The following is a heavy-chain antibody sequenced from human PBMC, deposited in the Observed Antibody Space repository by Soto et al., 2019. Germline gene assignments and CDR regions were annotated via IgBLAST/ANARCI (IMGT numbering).Heavy chain of an antibody. J-gene: IGHJ6*03. CDR1: GFTFSDDY. CDR3: TRVVRYYMDV. Sequence: PGGSLRLSCAASGFTFSDDYMDWVRQAPGKGLEWVGRTRNKANSYTTEYAAFVKGRFTISRDDSKNSLYLQMNSLKTEDTAVYYCTRVVRYYMDVWGQGTTVTVSS. V-gene: IGHV3-72*01. CDR2: TRNKANSYTT.